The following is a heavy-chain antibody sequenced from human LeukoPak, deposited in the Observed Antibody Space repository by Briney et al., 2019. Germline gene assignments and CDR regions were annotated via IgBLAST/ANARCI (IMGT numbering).Heavy chain of an antibody. CDR2: ITGSSSHT. J-gene: IGHJ6*02. CDR3: ARENYYSMDV. V-gene: IGHV3-11*05. Sequence: GGSLRLSCAASGFTFSDYYMTWIRQAPGKGLECLSYITGSSSHTNYADSVKGRFTISRDNAKNSLYLQMNSLRAEDTAVYYCARENYYSMDVWGQGTTVTVSS. CDR1: GFTFSDYY.